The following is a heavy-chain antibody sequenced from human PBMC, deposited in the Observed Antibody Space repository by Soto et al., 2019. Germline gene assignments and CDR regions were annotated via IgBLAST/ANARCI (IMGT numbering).Heavy chain of an antibody. CDR3: ARDKGYSGYDFGDWFDP. CDR2: IYYSGST. D-gene: IGHD5-12*01. Sequence: QVQLQESGPGLVKPSETLSLTCTVSGGSVSSGSYYWSWIRQPPGKGLEWIGYIYYSGSTNYNPSLKSRVTISVDTSKNQFSLKLSSVTAADTAVYYCARDKGYSGYDFGDWFDPWGQGTLVTVSS. CDR1: GGSVSSGSYY. J-gene: IGHJ5*02. V-gene: IGHV4-61*01.